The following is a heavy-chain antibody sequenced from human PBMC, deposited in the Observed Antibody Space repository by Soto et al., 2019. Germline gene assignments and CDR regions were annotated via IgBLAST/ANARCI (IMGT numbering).Heavy chain of an antibody. J-gene: IGHJ4*02. CDR1: GFTFSSYA. CDR3: AKKAGYSSGWYGLYYFDY. CDR2: ISGSGGST. D-gene: IGHD6-19*01. V-gene: IGHV3-23*01. Sequence: EVQLLESGGGLVQPGGSLRLSCAASGFTFSSYAMSWVRQAPGKGLEWVSAISGSGGSTYYADSVKGRFTISRDNSKNTLYLQMNSLRAEDTAVYYCAKKAGYSSGWYGLYYFDYWGRGTLVTVSS.